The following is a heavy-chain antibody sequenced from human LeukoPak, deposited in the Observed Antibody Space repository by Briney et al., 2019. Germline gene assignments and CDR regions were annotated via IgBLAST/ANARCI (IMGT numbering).Heavy chain of an antibody. CDR2: ISYDGSNK. Sequence: GRSLRLSCAASGFTFSSYAMHWVRQAPGKGLEWVAVISYDGSNKYYADSVKGRFTISRDNSKNTLYLQMNSLRAEDTAVYYCAKEEAQIVVATKYFQHWGQGTLVTVSS. V-gene: IGHV3-30-3*01. CDR3: AKEEAQIVVATKYFQH. J-gene: IGHJ1*01. CDR1: GFTFSSYA. D-gene: IGHD3-22*01.